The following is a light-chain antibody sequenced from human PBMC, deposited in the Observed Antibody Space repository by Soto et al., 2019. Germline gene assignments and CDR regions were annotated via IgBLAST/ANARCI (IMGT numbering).Light chain of an antibody. CDR1: KNVDKW. J-gene: IGKJ2*01. V-gene: IGKV1-5*03. CDR3: LQYKSYSDMYT. CDR2: EAS. Sequence: DIQMTQSPSTLSASVGDRVTITCRASKNVDKWLAWHQQKPGKAPKLLIYEASKLDSGVPSRFSGSRSGTEFTLTISCLQPDDFATSYCLQYKSYSDMYTFGQGTKVEI.